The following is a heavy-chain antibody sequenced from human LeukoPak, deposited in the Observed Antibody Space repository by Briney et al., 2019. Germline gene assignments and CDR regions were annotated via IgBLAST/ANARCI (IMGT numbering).Heavy chain of an antibody. D-gene: IGHD3-10*01. Sequence: ESLKISCKGSGYSFTSYWIGWVRQMPGKGLEWMGIIYPGDSDTRYSPSFQGQVTISADKSISTAYLQWSSLKASDTAMYYCARLAHGFSPYYYYYMDVWGKGTTVTVSS. CDR1: GYSFTSYW. J-gene: IGHJ6*03. CDR3: ARLAHGFSPYYYYYMDV. CDR2: IYPGDSDT. V-gene: IGHV5-51*01.